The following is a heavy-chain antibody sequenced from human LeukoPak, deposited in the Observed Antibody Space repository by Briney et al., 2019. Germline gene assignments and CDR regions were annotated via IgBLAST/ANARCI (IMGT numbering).Heavy chain of an antibody. CDR3: AREPTLDLEAFDI. CDR2: ISAYNGKT. CDR1: GYTFTSYG. V-gene: IGHV1-18*04. J-gene: IGHJ3*02. Sequence: GASVKVSSEASGYTFTSYGISWVCQGPVQGLEWMGWISAYNGKTNYAQKLQGRLTMTTDTHTSTAYMERRSLRPDDTAVYYCAREPTLDLEAFDIWGQGTMVTVSS.